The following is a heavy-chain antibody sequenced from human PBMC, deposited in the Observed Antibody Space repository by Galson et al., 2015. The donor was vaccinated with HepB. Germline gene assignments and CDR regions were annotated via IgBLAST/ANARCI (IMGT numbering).Heavy chain of an antibody. CDR3: ARDLLVGATSLWCFDY. D-gene: IGHD1-26*01. CDR2: INPRGGST. Sequence: SVKVSCKASGYTFTNYYMHWVRQAPGQGLEWMGIINPRGGSTNYAQKFQGRVTMTRDTSTSTVYMELSSLRSEDTAVYYCARDLLVGATSLWCFDYWGQGTLVTVSS. J-gene: IGHJ4*02. CDR1: GYTFTNYY. V-gene: IGHV1-46*01.